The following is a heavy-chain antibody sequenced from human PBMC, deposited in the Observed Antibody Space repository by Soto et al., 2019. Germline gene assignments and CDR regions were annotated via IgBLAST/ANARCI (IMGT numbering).Heavy chain of an antibody. V-gene: IGHV4-59*01. D-gene: IGHD5-12*01. CDR3: VREAYIGYGHAIDH. J-gene: IGHJ4*02. Sequence: SETLSLTCAVSGVTISTYYWSWIRQPPGKGLEWIGYNYHSGTTNYNPSLKSRVTISVDTSKNQFSLRLTSVTAADTAIYYCVREAYIGYGHAIDHWGQGILVTDSS. CDR2: NYHSGTT. CDR1: GVTISTYY.